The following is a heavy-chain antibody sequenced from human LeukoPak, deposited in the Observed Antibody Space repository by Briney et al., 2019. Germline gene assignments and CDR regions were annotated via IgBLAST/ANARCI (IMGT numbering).Heavy chain of an antibody. CDR2: ISYDGSNK. CDR3: AKDKGGPRGGSWLFDY. D-gene: IGHD6-13*01. J-gene: IGHJ4*02. CDR1: GFTFSSYG. Sequence: GGSLRLSCAASGFTFSSYGMHWVPQAPGKGLEWVAVISYDGSNKYYADSVKGRFTISRHNSKNTLYLQMNSLRAEDTAVYYCAKDKGGPRGGSWLFDYWGQGTLVTVSS. V-gene: IGHV3-30*18.